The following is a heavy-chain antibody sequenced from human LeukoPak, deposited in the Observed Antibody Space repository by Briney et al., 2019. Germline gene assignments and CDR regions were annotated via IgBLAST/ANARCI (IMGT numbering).Heavy chain of an antibody. CDR1: GYSFTSYL. CDR2: IWPGDSQP. D-gene: IGHD5-18*01. Sequence: GESLKISCKGSGYSFTSYLIGWVRQKPGKGLEWMGIIWPGDSQPKYSPSFQGQVTISVDKSISTAYLQWSSLKASGTAMYYCVRRGYSYDYFDYWGQGTLVTVSS. J-gene: IGHJ4*02. V-gene: IGHV5-51*01. CDR3: VRRGYSYDYFDY.